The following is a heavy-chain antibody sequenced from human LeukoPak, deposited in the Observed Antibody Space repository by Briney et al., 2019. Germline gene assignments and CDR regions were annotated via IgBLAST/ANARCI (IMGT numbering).Heavy chain of an antibody. CDR3: AKEGGYGELSSYFDY. D-gene: IGHD3-16*02. V-gene: IGHV3-23*01. CDR1: GFTFSSYG. J-gene: IGHJ4*02. Sequence: GGTLRLSCAASGFTFSSYGMSWVRQAPGKGLEWVSAISCSGCSTYYADPVKGPFTISRDNSNNTLYLQMNSLKAEDAAVYYCAKEGGYGELSSYFDYWGQGTLVTVSS. CDR2: ISCSGCST.